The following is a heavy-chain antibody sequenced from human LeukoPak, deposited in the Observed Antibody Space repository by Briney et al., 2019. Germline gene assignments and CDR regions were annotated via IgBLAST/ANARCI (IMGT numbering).Heavy chain of an antibody. Sequence: GGSLKLSCAASGFTFSGSAMHWVRQASGKGLEWVGRIRSKANSYATAYAASVKGRFTISRDDSKNTLYLQMNSLKTEDTAVYYCTTDPSRYYYDSSGYYALRYWGQGTLVTVSS. V-gene: IGHV3-73*01. J-gene: IGHJ4*02. CDR3: TTDPSRYYYDSSGYYALRY. CDR1: GFTFSGSA. D-gene: IGHD3-22*01. CDR2: IRSKANSYAT.